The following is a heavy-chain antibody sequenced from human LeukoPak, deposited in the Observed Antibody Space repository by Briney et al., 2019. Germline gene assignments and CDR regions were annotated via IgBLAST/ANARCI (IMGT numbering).Heavy chain of an antibody. V-gene: IGHV5-51*01. CDR2: IYPGDSDT. J-gene: IGHJ4*02. Sequence: GESLKISCKGSGYSFNNYWIGWVRQMPGKGLEWMGIIYPGDSDTRYSPSFQGQVTISADKSISTAYLQWSSLKASDTAMYYCAKGYCGGGSCYQIDYWGQGTLVTVSS. D-gene: IGHD2-15*01. CDR3: AKGYCGGGSCYQIDY. CDR1: GYSFNNYW.